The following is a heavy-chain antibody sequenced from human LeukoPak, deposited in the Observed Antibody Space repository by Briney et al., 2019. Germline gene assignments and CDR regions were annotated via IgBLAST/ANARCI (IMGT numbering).Heavy chain of an antibody. V-gene: IGHV4-4*02. CDR1: GGSITSTNW. CDR2: ISLSALT. D-gene: IGHD2-8*01. CDR3: SRENGAFSPFGY. J-gene: IGHJ4*02. Sequence: SSETLSLTCAVSGGSITSTNWWRWVRRHPGQGLEWIGEISLSALTNYNPSLSIRIIMALDTSKNDLSLHRTAVTAADTAVNYCSRENGAFSPFGYCGQGYLVTVLS.